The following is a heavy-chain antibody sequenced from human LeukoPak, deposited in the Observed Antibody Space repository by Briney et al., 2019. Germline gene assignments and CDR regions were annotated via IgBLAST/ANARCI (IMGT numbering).Heavy chain of an antibody. D-gene: IGHD3-22*01. V-gene: IGHV4-39*07. J-gene: IGHJ4*02. CDR2: IYYSGST. Sequence: SETLSLTCTVSGGSISSSSYYWGWIRQPPGKELEWIGSIYYSGSTYYNPSLKSRVTMSVDTSKNQFSLKLSSVTAADTAIYYCARENPSGYYNRPIDYWGQGTLVTVSS. CDR3: ARENPSGYYNRPIDY. CDR1: GGSISSSSYY.